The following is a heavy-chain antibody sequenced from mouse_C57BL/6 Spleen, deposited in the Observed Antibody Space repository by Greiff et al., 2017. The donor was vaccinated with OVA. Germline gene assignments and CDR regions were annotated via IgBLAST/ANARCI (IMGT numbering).Heavy chain of an antibody. V-gene: IGHV5-6*02. J-gene: IGHJ4*01. CDR3: ARHRGAMDY. CDR1: GFTFSSYG. Sequence: DVMLVESGGDLVKPGGSLKLSCAASGFTFSSYGMSWVRPTPDKRLEWVATISSGGSYTYYPDSVKGRFTISRDNAKNTLYLQMSSLKSEDTAMYYCARHRGAMDYWGQGTSVTVSS. CDR2: ISSGGSYT.